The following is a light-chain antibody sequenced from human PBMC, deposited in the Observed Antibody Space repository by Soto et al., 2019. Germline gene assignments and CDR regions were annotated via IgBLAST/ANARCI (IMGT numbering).Light chain of an antibody. CDR2: DAS. CDR3: QQYYYSRT. Sequence: EAVMTQSPVTLSVSLGERATLSCRASQSVSSKLAWYQHKPGQAPRLLIYDASTRATGIPVRFSGSGSGTELTLTISSLQSEDFALYYCQQYYYSRTFGQGTKVEIK. V-gene: IGKV3-15*01. J-gene: IGKJ1*01. CDR1: QSVSSK.